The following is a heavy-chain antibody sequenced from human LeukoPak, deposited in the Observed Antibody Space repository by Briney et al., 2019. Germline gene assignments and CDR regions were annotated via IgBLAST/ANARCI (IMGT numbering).Heavy chain of an antibody. D-gene: IGHD6-25*01. CDR1: GFTFSSYW. Sequence: GGSLRLSCAASGFTFSSYWMSWVRQAPGKGLEWVANIKQDGSEKYYVDSVKGRFTISRDNAKNSLYLQMNSLRAEDTAVYYCARAPGGIGYHFDYWGQGTLVTVSS. J-gene: IGHJ4*02. CDR3: ARAPGGIGYHFDY. V-gene: IGHV3-7*01. CDR2: IKQDGSEK.